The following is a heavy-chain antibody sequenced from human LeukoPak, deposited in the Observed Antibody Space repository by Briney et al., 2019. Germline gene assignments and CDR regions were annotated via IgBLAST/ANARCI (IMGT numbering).Heavy chain of an antibody. J-gene: IGHJ5*02. D-gene: IGHD4-17*01. CDR1: GFTFSDYY. CDR3: ARGLRSGADWFDA. Sequence: RGSLRLSCAASGFTFSDYYMTWTRQAPGKGLEWVSYISSRSSYTNYADSVTGRFTISRDDAKNSLNLHMSSLRVEDTAVYYCARGLRSGADWFDAWGQGTLVRVFS. CDR2: ISSRSSYT. V-gene: IGHV3-11*05.